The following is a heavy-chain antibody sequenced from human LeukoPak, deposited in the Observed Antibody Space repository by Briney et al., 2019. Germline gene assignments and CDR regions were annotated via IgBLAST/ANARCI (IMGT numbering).Heavy chain of an antibody. Sequence: SQTLSLTCAISGDSVSSNSAAWNWIRQSPSRGLEWLGRTYYRSTWNNDYAVSVTSRITINPDTSKNQFSLQMKSVTPEDTAVYYCARLSSGCLNSWGQGTLVTVSS. CDR3: ARLSSGCLNS. V-gene: IGHV6-1*01. CDR1: GDSVSSNSAA. D-gene: IGHD6-19*01. J-gene: IGHJ4*02. CDR2: TYYRSTWNN.